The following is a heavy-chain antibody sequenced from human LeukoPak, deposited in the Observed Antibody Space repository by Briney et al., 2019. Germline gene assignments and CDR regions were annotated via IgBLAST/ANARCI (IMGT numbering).Heavy chain of an antibody. CDR1: GGTFSSYA. D-gene: IGHD3-22*01. CDR2: IIPILGIA. CDR3: ARGYYDSSGYYSHWYFDL. Sequence: ASVKVSCKASGGTFSSYAISWVRQAPGQGLEWMGRIIPILGIANYAQKFQGRVTITADKSTSTAYMGLSSLRSEDTAVYYCARGYYDSSGYYSHWYFDLWGRGTLVTVSS. J-gene: IGHJ2*01. V-gene: IGHV1-69*04.